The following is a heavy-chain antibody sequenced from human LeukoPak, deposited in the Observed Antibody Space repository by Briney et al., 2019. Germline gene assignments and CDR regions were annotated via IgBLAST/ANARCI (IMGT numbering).Heavy chain of an antibody. J-gene: IGHJ1*01. Sequence: SETLSLTCAVYGGSFSGYYCSWIRQPPGKGPEWIGEINHSGSTNYNPSLKSRVTISVDTSKNQFSLKLSSVTAADTAVYYCARAYRYFDWLLTPRGYFQHWGQGTLVTVSS. CDR2: INHSGST. CDR3: ARAYRYFDWLLTPRGYFQH. CDR1: GGSFSGYY. D-gene: IGHD3-9*01. V-gene: IGHV4-34*01.